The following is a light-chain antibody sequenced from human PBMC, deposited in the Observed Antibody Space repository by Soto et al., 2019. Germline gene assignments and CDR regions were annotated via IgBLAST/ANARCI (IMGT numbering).Light chain of an antibody. CDR1: QSVSSK. CDR3: QQYNNWPPIT. CDR2: GAS. J-gene: IGKJ5*01. Sequence: ETVMTQSPATLSVTPGERATPSCRASQSVSSKLAWYQQKPGQAPRLLIYGASTRATGIPARFSGSGSGTEFTLTISSLQSEDFAVYYCQQYNNWPPITFGQGTRLEI. V-gene: IGKV3D-15*01.